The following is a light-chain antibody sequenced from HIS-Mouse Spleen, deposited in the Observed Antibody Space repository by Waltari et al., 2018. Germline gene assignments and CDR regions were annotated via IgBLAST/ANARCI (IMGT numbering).Light chain of an antibody. CDR3: SSYTSSSTLV. J-gene: IGLJ3*02. CDR1: SSYVGGYNY. CDR2: EVS. Sequence: QSALTQPASVSGSPGQSITISCPATSSYVGGYNYVSWYQQHPGKAPKLMISEVSNRPSGVSNRFSGSKSGNTASLTISGLQAEDEADYYCSSYTSSSTLVFGGGTKLTVL. V-gene: IGLV2-14*01.